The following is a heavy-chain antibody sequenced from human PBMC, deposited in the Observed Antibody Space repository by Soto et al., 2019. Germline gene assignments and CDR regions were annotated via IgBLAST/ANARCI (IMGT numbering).Heavy chain of an antibody. Sequence: ASVKVSCKASGYTFTRYGISWVQQAPGQGLEWMGWISGYNGDTNYAQKFQGKVSMTIDTSTGTAYMELRSLTSDDTAVYYCAKNGQPPYYYYGLDVWGQGTKVTVSS. V-gene: IGHV1-18*01. CDR3: AKNGQPPYYYYGLDV. D-gene: IGHD2-8*01. CDR1: GYTFTRYG. J-gene: IGHJ6*02. CDR2: ISGYNGDT.